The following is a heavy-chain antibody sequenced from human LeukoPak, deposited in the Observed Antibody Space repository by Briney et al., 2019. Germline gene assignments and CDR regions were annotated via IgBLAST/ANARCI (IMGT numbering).Heavy chain of an antibody. J-gene: IGHJ4*02. CDR2: ISNSGDAT. CDR3: ARGGAHYPFDY. V-gene: IGHV3-23*01. Sequence: GGSLRLSCAASGFTFSNYAMSWVRQAPGKGLEWVSTISNSGDATYYADSVKGRFTISRDNSKSTLYLQMHSLRAEDTAVYYCARGGAHYPFDYWGQGTLVTVSS. CDR1: GFTFSNYA. D-gene: IGHD1-26*01.